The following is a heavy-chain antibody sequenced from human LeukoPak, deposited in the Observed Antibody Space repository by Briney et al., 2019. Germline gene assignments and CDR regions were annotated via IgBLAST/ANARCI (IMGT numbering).Heavy chain of an antibody. CDR1: GFTFRSYG. CDR2: MSYDGTTK. J-gene: IGHJ4*02. Sequence: GGSLRLSCAASGFTFRSYGMHWVRQAPGKGLEWVTVMSYDGTTKYYGDSVKGRVTISRDSSKGTLYLQMDSLRPEDTAVYYCAKDQGLKTVAAAGSDWGQGTLVTVSS. V-gene: IGHV3-30*18. CDR3: AKDQGLKTVAAAGSD. D-gene: IGHD6-13*01.